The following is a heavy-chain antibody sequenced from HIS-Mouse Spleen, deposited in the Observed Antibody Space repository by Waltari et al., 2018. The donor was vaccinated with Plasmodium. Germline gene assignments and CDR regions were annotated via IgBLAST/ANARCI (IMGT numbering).Heavy chain of an antibody. D-gene: IGHD3-3*01. CDR1: GFTFSSYG. CDR3: AKVYYDFWSGYYDAFDI. Sequence: QVQLVESGGGVVQPGRSLRLSCAASGFTFSSYGMHWVRQAPGKGLVWVAVISYDGSNKYYADSVKGRLTISRDNSKNTLYLQMNSLRAEDTAVYYCAKVYYDFWSGYYDAFDIWGQGTMVTVSS. V-gene: IGHV3-30*18. J-gene: IGHJ3*02. CDR2: ISYDGSNK.